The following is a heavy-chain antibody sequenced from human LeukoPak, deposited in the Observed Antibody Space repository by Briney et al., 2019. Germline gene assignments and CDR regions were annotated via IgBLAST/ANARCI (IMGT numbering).Heavy chain of an antibody. Sequence: PSETLSLTCXVSGGSLSSXXXXXXRQPPXKGXXXIGXIXXXGTXXYXXXLKXXXXMSVDXSKNQFSLKLSPXSXAXXAMYYCAXEGRQDYVYFDHWGQGSLVTVSS. V-gene: IGHV4-59*01. CDR1: GGSLSSXX. J-gene: IGHJ4*02. CDR3: AXEGRQDYVYFDH. CDR2: IXXXGTX. D-gene: IGHD4-17*01.